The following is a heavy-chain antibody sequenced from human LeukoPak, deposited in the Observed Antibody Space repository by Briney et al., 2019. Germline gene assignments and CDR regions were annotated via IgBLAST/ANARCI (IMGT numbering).Heavy chain of an antibody. V-gene: IGHV3-7*01. CDR3: VRDNWNDVY. D-gene: IGHD1-20*01. CDR1: GSTFSSSW. Sequence: PGGSLRLSCAASGSTFSSSWMSWVRQAPGKGLEWVANINHDGGEIFYVDSVKGRFTISRDNAKNSLYLQMNSLRGEDTAAYHCVRDNWNDVYWGQGTLVTVSS. J-gene: IGHJ4*02. CDR2: INHDGGEI.